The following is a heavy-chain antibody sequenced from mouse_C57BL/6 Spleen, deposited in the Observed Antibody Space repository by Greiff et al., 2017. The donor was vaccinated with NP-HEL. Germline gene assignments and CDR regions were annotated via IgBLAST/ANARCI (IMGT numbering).Heavy chain of an antibody. D-gene: IGHD1-1*01. CDR3: VRHGYYGSSYDYAMDY. CDR1: GFSFNTYA. J-gene: IGHJ4*01. CDR2: IRSKSNNYAT. Sequence: EVKVVESGGGLVQPKGSLKLSCAASGFSFNTYAMNWVRQAPGKGLEWVARIRSKSNNYATYYADSVKDRFTISRDDSESMLYLQMNNLKTEDTAMYYCVRHGYYGSSYDYAMDYWGQGTSVTVSS. V-gene: IGHV10-1*01.